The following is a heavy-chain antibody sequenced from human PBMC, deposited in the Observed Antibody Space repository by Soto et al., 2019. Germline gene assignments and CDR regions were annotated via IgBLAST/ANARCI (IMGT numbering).Heavy chain of an antibody. CDR1: GFTFSSYG. D-gene: IGHD6-19*01. J-gene: IGHJ6*02. V-gene: IGHV3-30*18. CDR3: AKIGVAGMLLDANYYYYYGMEV. CDR2: ISYDGSNK. Sequence: RLSCAASGFTFSSYGMHWVRQAPGKGLEWVAVISYDGSNKYYADSVKGRFTISRDNSKNTLYLQMNSLRAEDAAVYYCAKIGVAGMLLDANYYYYYGMEVWGQGTTVTVS.